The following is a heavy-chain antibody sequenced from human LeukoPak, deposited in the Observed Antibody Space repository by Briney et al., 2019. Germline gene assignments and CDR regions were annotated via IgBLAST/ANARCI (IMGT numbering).Heavy chain of an antibody. Sequence: GASVKVSCKTSGYTFTSYTIHWVRQAPGQRLEWMGWINAGNSNTRYSQKFQDRVTVTRDTSASTAYMELTSLKPEDTAMYYCARSSEGSFIDYWGQGTLVTVSS. CDR2: INAGNSNT. J-gene: IGHJ4*02. D-gene: IGHD6-6*01. CDR1: GYTFTSYT. V-gene: IGHV1-3*01. CDR3: ARSSEGSFIDY.